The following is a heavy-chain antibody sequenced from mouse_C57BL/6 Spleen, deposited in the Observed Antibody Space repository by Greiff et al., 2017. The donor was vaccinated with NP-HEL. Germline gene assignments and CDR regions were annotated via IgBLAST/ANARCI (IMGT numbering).Heavy chain of an antibody. CDR2: ISSGSSTI. J-gene: IGHJ4*01. CDR1: GFTFSDYG. Sequence: EVKLVESGGGLVKPGGSLKLSCAASGFTFSDYGMHWVRQAPEKGLEWVAYISSGSSTIYYADTVKGRFTISSDNAKNTLFLQMTSLRSEDTAMYYCARPYSNYYYAMDDWGQGTSVTVSS. CDR3: ARPYSNYYYAMDD. D-gene: IGHD2-5*01. V-gene: IGHV5-17*01.